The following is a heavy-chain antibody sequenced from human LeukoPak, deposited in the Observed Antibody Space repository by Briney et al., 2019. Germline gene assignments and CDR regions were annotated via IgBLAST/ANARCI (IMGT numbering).Heavy chain of an antibody. CDR3: ATYYDILSGYTFDY. CDR1: GGFISRSNW. Sequence: PSETLSLTCTVSGGFISRSNWWSWVRQPPGKGLEWIGEIHDTGSTNYNPPLKSRVTMSLDKSKNQFSLNLNSVTAADTAVYYCATYYDILSGYTFDYWGQGTLVAVSS. CDR2: IHDTGST. J-gene: IGHJ4*02. D-gene: IGHD3-9*01. V-gene: IGHV4-4*02.